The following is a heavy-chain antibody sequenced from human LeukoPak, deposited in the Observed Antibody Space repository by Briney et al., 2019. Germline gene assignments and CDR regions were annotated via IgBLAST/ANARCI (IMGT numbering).Heavy chain of an antibody. CDR2: IYHSGST. V-gene: IGHV4-4*02. D-gene: IGHD3-22*01. CDR1: GGSISSSNW. Sequence: SGTLSLTCAVSGGSISSSNWWSWVRQPPGKGLEWIGEIYHSGSTNYNPSLKSRVTIPVDKSKNQSSLKLSSVTAADTAVYYCARVNYYDSSGAFDIWGQGTTVTVSS. CDR3: ARVNYYDSSGAFDI. J-gene: IGHJ3*02.